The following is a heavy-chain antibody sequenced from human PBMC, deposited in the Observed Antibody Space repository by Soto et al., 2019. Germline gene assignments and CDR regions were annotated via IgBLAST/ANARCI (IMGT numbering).Heavy chain of an antibody. V-gene: IGHV4-34*01. CDR2: IHHSGST. CDR3: ARGSAMMVAVERDAPDKDYLDY. CDR1: VGSFSGYY. D-gene: IGHD3-22*01. Sequence: SETVSLTXAVYVGSFSGYYWSWLRQPPGKGLEWIGEIHHSGSTNYNPSLKSRVTISVDTSKNQFSLKLSSVTAADTAVYYCARGSAMMVAVERDAPDKDYLDYWGQGNLVTVSS. J-gene: IGHJ4*02.